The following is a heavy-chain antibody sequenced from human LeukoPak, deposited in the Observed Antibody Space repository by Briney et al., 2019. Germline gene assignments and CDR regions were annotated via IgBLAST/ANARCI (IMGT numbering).Heavy chain of an antibody. J-gene: IGHJ4*02. CDR3: ARPALVADYFDH. CDR2: IYHSGST. V-gene: IGHV4-38-2*01. Sequence: SETLSLTCAVSGYSISSGYYWGWIRQPPGKGLEWIGSIYHSGSTYYNPSLKSRVTISVDTSKNQFSLKLSSVTAADTAVYYCARPALVADYFDHWGRGTLVTVSS. D-gene: IGHD2-15*01. CDR1: GYSISSGYY.